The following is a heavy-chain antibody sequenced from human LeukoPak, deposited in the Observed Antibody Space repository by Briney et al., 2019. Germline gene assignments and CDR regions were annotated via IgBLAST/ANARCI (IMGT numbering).Heavy chain of an antibody. V-gene: IGHV4-34*01. J-gene: IGHJ6*02. D-gene: IGHD5-18*01. CDR3: ARGVPLWLRSYYGMDV. Sequence: PSETLSLTCAVYGGSFSGYYWSWIRQPPGKGLEWIGEINHSGSTNYNPSLKSRVTISVDTSKNQFSLRLSSVTAADTAVFYCARGVPLWLRSYYGMDVWGQGTTVTVSS. CDR1: GGSFSGYY. CDR2: INHSGST.